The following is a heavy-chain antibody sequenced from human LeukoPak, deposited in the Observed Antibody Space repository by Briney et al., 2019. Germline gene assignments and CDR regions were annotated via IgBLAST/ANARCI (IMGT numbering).Heavy chain of an antibody. V-gene: IGHV4-38-2*02. J-gene: IGHJ4*02. Sequence: PSETLSLTCSVSGYSISNDYYWTWLRQPPGEGLEWIGGIYHSGTTYYNPSLKSRVSIPLDTSKTQFSLKLSSVTAADTAVYYCARGKAYSGSYYGIFDYWGQGTLVTVSS. CDR3: ARGKAYSGSYYGIFDY. CDR1: GYSISNDYY. D-gene: IGHD1-26*01. CDR2: IYHSGTT.